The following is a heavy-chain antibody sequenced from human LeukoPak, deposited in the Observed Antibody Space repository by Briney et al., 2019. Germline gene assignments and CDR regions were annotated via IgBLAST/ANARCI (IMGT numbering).Heavy chain of an antibody. J-gene: IGHJ5*02. V-gene: IGHV4-39*07. D-gene: IGHD3-10*01. CDR2: IYYSGST. CDR1: GGSISSSSYY. Sequence: SETLSLTCTVSGGSISSSSYYWGWIRQPPGKGLEWIGSIYYSGSTYYNPPLKSRVTMSVDTSKNQFSLKLSSVTAADTAVYYCARDLAEGYYYGSGSFPGFDPWGQGTLVTVSS. CDR3: ARDLAEGYYYGSGSFPGFDP.